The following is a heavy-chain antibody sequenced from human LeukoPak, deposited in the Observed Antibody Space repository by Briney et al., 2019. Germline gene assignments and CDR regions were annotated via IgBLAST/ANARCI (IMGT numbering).Heavy chain of an antibody. Sequence: GGSLRLSCAASGFTFSSYSMNWVRQAPGRGLEWASSISSSSSYIYYADSVKGRFTISRDNAKNSLYLQMNSLRAEDTAVYYCARDLHPDYDSSGDFDYWGQGTLVTVSS. J-gene: IGHJ4*02. CDR1: GFTFSSYS. CDR3: ARDLHPDYDSSGDFDY. D-gene: IGHD3-22*01. V-gene: IGHV3-21*01. CDR2: ISSSSSYI.